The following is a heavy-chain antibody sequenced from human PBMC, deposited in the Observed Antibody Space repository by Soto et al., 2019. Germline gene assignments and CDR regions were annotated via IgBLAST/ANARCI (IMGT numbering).Heavy chain of an antibody. CDR2: ISSSGSTV. Sequence: EVQLVESGGGLVQPGGSLRRSCAASGFTFSRFELHWVRQSPGKGLEWISYISSSGSTVYYASSVEGRFTISRDNANNSVYLPMDSLRAEDTALYYCTRAAWFPYLSFYWGQGALVTVSS. CDR3: TRAAWFPYLSFY. J-gene: IGHJ4*02. D-gene: IGHD3-10*01. V-gene: IGHV3-48*03. CDR1: GFTFSRFE.